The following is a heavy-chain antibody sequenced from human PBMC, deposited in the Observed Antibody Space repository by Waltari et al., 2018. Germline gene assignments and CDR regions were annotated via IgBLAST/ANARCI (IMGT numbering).Heavy chain of an antibody. V-gene: IGHV3-53*01. J-gene: IGHJ3*02. Sequence: MSWVRQAPGKGLEWVSVIYSGGSTYYADSVKGRFTISRDNSKNTLYLQMNSLRAEDTAVYYCAREVGGSYSAFDIWGQGTMVTVSS. D-gene: IGHD1-26*01. CDR3: AREVGGSYSAFDI. CDR2: IYSGGST.